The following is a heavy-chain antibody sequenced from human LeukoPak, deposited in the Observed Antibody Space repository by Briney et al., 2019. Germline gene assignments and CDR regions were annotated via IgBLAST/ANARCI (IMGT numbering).Heavy chain of an antibody. Sequence: PSETLSLTCTVSGGSISSSSYYWGWIRQPPGKGLEWIGNIYYSGSTYYNPSLKSRVTISVDTSKNHFSLKLRSVTAADTAVYYCARLRAYNTIIRGENNWFDPWGQGTLVTVSS. CDR2: IYYSGST. CDR3: ARLRAYNTIIRGENNWFDP. D-gene: IGHD3-10*01. CDR1: GGSISSSSYY. J-gene: IGHJ5*02. V-gene: IGHV4-39*02.